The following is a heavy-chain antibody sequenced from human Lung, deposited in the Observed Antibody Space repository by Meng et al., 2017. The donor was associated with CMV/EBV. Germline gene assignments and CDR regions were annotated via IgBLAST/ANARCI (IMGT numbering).Heavy chain of an antibody. Sequence: SLKISCTAPGFTFGDHYMDWVRQAPGKGLEWVARSRNKASSYTTEYAASVRGRFTISRDESGNSLDLQMTSLKTEDTAVYYCAGDNSATRYFDYWGQGIXVTVAS. V-gene: IGHV3-72*01. CDR1: GFTFGDHY. J-gene: IGHJ4*02. CDR2: SRNKASSYTT. CDR3: AGDNSATRYFDY. D-gene: IGHD2/OR15-2a*01.